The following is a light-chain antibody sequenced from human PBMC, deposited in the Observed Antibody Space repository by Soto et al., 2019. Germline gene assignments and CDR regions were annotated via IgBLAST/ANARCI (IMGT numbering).Light chain of an antibody. Sequence: IQFTQSPSSLSASVVDRVTITCRASQGISSYLAWYQQKPGKAPKLLIYAASTLQSGVPSRFSGSGSGTEFTLTISSLRPDDSATYYCQQYNSYSQTFGQGTKVDIK. CDR2: AAS. J-gene: IGKJ1*01. CDR1: QGISSY. V-gene: IGKV1-9*01. CDR3: QQYNSYSQT.